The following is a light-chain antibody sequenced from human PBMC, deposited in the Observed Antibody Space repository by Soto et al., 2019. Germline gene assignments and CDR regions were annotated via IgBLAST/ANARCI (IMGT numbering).Light chain of an antibody. J-gene: IGLJ1*01. CDR3: CSYAGNSEV. CDR2: EVT. V-gene: IGLV2-23*02. CDR1: SGDVGGYNL. Sequence: QSALTQPASVSGSPGQSITIPCTGTSGDVGGYNLVSWYQQYPGKAPKLMIYEVTERPSGVSNRFSGSKSGNTASLTISGLQPDDEADYYCCSYAGNSEVFGTGTKVTVL.